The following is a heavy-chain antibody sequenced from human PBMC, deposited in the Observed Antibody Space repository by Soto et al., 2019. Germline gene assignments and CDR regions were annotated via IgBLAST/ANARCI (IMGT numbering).Heavy chain of an antibody. J-gene: IGHJ4*02. CDR3: ASRYCSGGSCYGYGDYYFDY. D-gene: IGHD2-15*01. V-gene: IGHV1-69*02. Sequence: ASVKVSCKASGGTFSSYTISWVRQAPGQGLEWMGRIIPILGIANYAQKFQGRVTITADKSTSTAYMELSSLRSEDTAVYYCASRYCSGGSCYGYGDYYFDYWGQGTLVTVSS. CDR1: GGTFSSYT. CDR2: IIPILGIA.